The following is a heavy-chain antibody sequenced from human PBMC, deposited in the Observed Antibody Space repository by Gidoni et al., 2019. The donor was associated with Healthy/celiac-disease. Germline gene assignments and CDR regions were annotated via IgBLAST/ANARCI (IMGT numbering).Heavy chain of an antibody. J-gene: IGHJ4*02. Sequence: EVQMVESGGGLVKPGGSLRRSCAASGFTFSSYSMNWVRQAPGKGLEWVSSISSSSSFIYYADSVKGRFTISRDNAKNSLYLHMNSLRAEDTAVYYCARDTQDARLFDYWGQGTLVTVSS. D-gene: IGHD6-6*01. CDR3: ARDTQDARLFDY. CDR2: ISSSSSFI. V-gene: IGHV3-21*01. CDR1: GFTFSSYS.